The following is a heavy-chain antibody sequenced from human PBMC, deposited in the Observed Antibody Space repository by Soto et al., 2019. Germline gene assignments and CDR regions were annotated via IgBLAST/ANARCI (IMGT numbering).Heavy chain of an antibody. CDR1: GFTVSSNY. D-gene: IGHD3-10*01. J-gene: IGHJ4*02. CDR3: ARDVYGSGSYYNGDY. Sequence: GGSLRLSCAASGFTVSSNYMSWVRQAPGKGLEWVSVIYSGGSTYYADSVKGRFTISRDNSKNTLYLQMNSLRAEDTAVYYCARDVYGSGSYYNGDYWGQGTLVTVSS. CDR2: IYSGGST. V-gene: IGHV3-66*01.